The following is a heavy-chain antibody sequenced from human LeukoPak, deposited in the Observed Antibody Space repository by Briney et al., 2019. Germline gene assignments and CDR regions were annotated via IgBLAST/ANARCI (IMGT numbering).Heavy chain of an antibody. CDR1: GGSVTSTPYY. CDR3: ARPSSITMVRGVISRGDYYMDV. CDR2: IYYSGST. V-gene: IGHV4-39*07. D-gene: IGHD3-10*01. J-gene: IGHJ6*03. Sequence: SETLSLTCTVSGGSVTSTPYYWGWIRQPPEKGLEWIGSIYYSGSTYYNPSLKSRVSISIDTSKNQFSLKLTSVTAADTAVYYCARPSSITMVRGVISRGDYYMDVWGKGTTVTISS.